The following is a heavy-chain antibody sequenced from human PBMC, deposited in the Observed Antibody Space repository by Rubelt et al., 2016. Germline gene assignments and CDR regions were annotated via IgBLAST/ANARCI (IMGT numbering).Heavy chain of an antibody. J-gene: IGHJ3*02. CDR2: IHSGGTT. CDR3: ARERDAFYI. V-gene: IGHV3-53*01. Sequence: EVQLVESGGGLIQPGGSLRLSCAASGLSVNNDYMNWVRQAPGKGLEWVSVIHSGGTTYYADSVKGRFTISRDNSKNTVYLQMNSLRADDTAVYYCARERDAFYIWGQGTMVTVSS. CDR1: GLSVNNDY.